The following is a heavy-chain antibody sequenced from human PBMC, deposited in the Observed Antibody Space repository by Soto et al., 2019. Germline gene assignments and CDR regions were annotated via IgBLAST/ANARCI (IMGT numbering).Heavy chain of an antibody. V-gene: IGHV3-11*06. Sequence: GGSLRLSCAASGFTFSDYYMSWIRQAPGKGLEWVSYISSSSSYTNYADSVKGRFTISRDNAKNSLYLQMNSLRAEDTAVYYSARVFARLILRIAAGRGWLDPWGTATLVTGSS. CDR2: ISSSSSYT. CDR3: ARVFARLILRIAAGRGWLDP. J-gene: IGHJ5*02. CDR1: GFTFSDYY. D-gene: IGHD6-13*01.